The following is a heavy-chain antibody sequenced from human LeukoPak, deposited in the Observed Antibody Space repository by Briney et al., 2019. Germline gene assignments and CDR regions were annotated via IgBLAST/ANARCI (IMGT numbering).Heavy chain of an antibody. CDR2: ISSSSSTI. Sequence: GGSLRLSCAASGFSFSTYYMNWVRLAPGKGLEWVSYISSSSSTIYYADSVKGRFTISRDNAKNSLYLQMNSLRDEDTAVYYCARGPRDYSNYFDYWGQGTLVTVSS. CDR3: ARGPRDYSNYFDY. V-gene: IGHV3-48*02. CDR1: GFSFSTYY. D-gene: IGHD4-11*01. J-gene: IGHJ4*02.